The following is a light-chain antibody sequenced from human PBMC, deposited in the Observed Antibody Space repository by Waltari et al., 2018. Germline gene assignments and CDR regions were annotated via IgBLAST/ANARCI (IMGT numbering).Light chain of an antibody. V-gene: IGKV4-1*01. CDR1: QSVLYSSNNKNY. J-gene: IGKJ2*01. CDR3: QQYFSTPLT. Sequence: DIVMTQSPDYLAVSLGERATINSKSSQSVLYSSNNKNYLAWYQQKPGQPPKLLIYWASTRESGVPDRFSGSGSGTDFTLTISSLQAEDVAVYYCQQYFSTPLTFGQGTKLEIK. CDR2: WAS.